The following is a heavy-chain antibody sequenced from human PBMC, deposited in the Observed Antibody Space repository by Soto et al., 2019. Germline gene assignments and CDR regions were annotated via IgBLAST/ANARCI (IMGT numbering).Heavy chain of an antibody. CDR1: GFTFSSYG. Sequence: QVQLVESGGGVVQPGRSLRLSCAASGFTFSSYGMHWVRQAPGKGLEWVAVIWYDGSNKYYADSVKGRFTISRDNSKNTVYLQMNSLRAEDTAVYYCARIQLESPVYGEVFDFWGQGTLVTVSS. D-gene: IGHD4-17*01. J-gene: IGHJ4*02. CDR2: IWYDGSNK. CDR3: ARIQLESPVYGEVFDF. V-gene: IGHV3-33*01.